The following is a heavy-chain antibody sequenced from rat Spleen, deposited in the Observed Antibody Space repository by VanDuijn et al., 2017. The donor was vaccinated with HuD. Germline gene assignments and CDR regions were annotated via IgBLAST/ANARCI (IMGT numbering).Heavy chain of an antibody. CDR1: GFTFSDYY. CDR3: AKAGGGSSYFDY. Sequence: EVQLVESDGGLVQPGRSLKLSCAASGFTFSDYYMAWVRQAPTKGLEWVATITSGGSNTYYPDSVKGRFTISRDNAKNPLYLQMDSLNSEDTATYYCAKAGGGSSYFDYWGQGVMVTVSS. CDR2: ITSGGSNT. J-gene: IGHJ2*01. V-gene: IGHV5-25*01. D-gene: IGHD1-11*01.